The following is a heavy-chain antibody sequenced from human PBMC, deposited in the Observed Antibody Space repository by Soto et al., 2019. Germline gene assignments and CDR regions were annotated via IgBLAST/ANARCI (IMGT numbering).Heavy chain of an antibody. D-gene: IGHD6-13*01. CDR2: IHPGNSDA. J-gene: IGHJ4*02. CDR1: GYSFNTYW. CDR3: VRNNGARYPYSTSGSFEY. Sequence: GESLKISCKGSGYSFNTYWIAWVRQMPGKGLEWMGIIHPGNSDARYSPSFQGHVTISADKSISTAYLQWSSLQASDTAMYFCVRNNGARYPYSTSGSFEYWGQGTLVTVSS. V-gene: IGHV5-51*01.